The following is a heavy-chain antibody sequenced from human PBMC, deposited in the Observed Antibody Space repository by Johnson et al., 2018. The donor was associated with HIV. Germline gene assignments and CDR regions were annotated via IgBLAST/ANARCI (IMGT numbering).Heavy chain of an antibody. CDR1: GFTFSSYG. D-gene: IGHD1-14*01. CDR2: ISYDGPNK. V-gene: IGHV3-30*03. Sequence: QVQLVESGGGVVQPGRSLRLSCAASGFTFSSYGMHWVRQAPGKGLEWVAFISYDGPNKYYADSVKGRFTISRDNSKNTLYLQVSSLRPEDTAIYYCARVGSPAELLPWAFDIWGLGTMVTVSS. CDR3: ARVGSPAELLPWAFDI. J-gene: IGHJ3*02.